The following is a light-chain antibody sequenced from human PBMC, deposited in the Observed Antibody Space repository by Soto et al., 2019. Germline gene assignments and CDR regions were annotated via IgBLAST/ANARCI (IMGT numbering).Light chain of an antibody. CDR2: DAS. CDR1: QSISSW. CDR3: QQYNSYSWT. V-gene: IGKV1-5*01. Sequence: DIQMTQSPSTLSASVGDRVTITCRASQSISSWLAWYQQKPGKAPKLLIYDASSWESGVPSRFSGSGSGTEFTLTISSLQPDDFATYDCQQYNSYSWTFGQGTKVEIK. J-gene: IGKJ1*01.